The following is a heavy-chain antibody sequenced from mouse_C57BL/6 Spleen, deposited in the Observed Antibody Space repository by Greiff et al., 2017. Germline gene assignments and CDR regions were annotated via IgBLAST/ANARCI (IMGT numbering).Heavy chain of an antibody. Sequence: VQLQQSGAELVKPGASVTISCKASGYAFSSYGMTWVKQRPGKGLEWIGQIYPGDGDTTYNGKFKGKAILTADKSSSTAYMQLSSLSSEDSGVYFWARSPLSRYYGSSEGYFDYWGQGTTLTVSS. CDR2: IYPGDGDT. CDR3: ARSPLSRYYGSSEGYFDY. J-gene: IGHJ2*01. D-gene: IGHD1-1*01. V-gene: IGHV1-80*01. CDR1: GYAFSSYG.